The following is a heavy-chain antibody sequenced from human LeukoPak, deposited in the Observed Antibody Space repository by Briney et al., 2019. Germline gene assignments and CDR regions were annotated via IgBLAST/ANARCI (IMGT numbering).Heavy chain of an antibody. Sequence: SGGSLRLSRAASGYTFSSYSMNWVREAPGKGREWGSSISSSRSYIYYADSVKGRFTISRDNAKNSLYLQMNSLRAEDTAVYYCASTSWGVAADKGAFDIGGQGTVVTVSS. CDR1: GYTFSSYS. V-gene: IGHV3-21*01. CDR2: ISSSRSYI. CDR3: ASTSWGVAADKGAFDI. D-gene: IGHD2-2*01. J-gene: IGHJ3*02.